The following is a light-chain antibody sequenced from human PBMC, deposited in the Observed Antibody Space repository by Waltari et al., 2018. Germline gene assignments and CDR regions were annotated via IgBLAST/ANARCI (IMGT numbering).Light chain of an antibody. Sequence: EVVLTQSPATLSLSPGARATLSCRASQRVDRYLAWYQQKPGQAPRLLIYDTFFRATGIPARFSGSGSGTDFTLTISSLEPEDFAVYYCQQRLNWPPVTFGQGTRLEIK. CDR3: QQRLNWPPVT. CDR2: DTF. CDR1: QRVDRY. V-gene: IGKV3-11*01. J-gene: IGKJ5*01.